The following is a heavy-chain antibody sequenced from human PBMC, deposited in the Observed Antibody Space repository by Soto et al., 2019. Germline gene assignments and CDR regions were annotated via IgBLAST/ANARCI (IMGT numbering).Heavy chain of an antibody. J-gene: IGHJ4*02. CDR1: GFTFTSYW. Sequence: GESVKISFKGSGFTFTSYWIAWVRQMPGKGLEWMGIIYPGDSDSSYSPSFQGQVTISADKSINTAYLHWSSLKASDTAIYYCAKHEGYCSTTTCSNFDYWGQGTLVTVSS. CDR3: AKHEGYCSTTTCSNFDY. CDR2: IYPGDSDS. V-gene: IGHV5-51*01. D-gene: IGHD2-2*01.